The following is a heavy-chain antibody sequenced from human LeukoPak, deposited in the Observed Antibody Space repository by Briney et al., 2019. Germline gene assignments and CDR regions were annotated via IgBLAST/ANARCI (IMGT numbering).Heavy chain of an antibody. CDR3: AREIRRDAS. V-gene: IGHV1-8*01. J-gene: IGHJ4*02. CDR2: MNANSRKT. D-gene: IGHD2-2*01. Sequence: ASVKVSCKASGYTFTSYDINCVRQATGQGLEWMGYMNANSRKTGYAQKFQYRVTMTWDTSTSTAYLELSSLRSEDTAVYYCAREIRRDASWGQGTLVTVSS. CDR1: GYTFTSYD.